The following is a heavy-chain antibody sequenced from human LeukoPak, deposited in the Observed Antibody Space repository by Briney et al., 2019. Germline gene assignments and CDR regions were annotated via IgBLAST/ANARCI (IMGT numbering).Heavy chain of an antibody. CDR2: IKNDGSRT. D-gene: IGHD2-15*01. J-gene: IGHJ4*02. CDR1: GVTFSRCW. Sequence: PGGSLTLSCAASGVTFSRCWMHWVRQAPGKGLVWVSRIKNDGSRTTYADAVKGRFTISRDNAKNTLYLQMNSLSPDDTAVYYCVREPYCSGGSCYTSGFDCWGQGTLVTVSS. V-gene: IGHV3-74*01. CDR3: VREPYCSGGSCYTSGFDC.